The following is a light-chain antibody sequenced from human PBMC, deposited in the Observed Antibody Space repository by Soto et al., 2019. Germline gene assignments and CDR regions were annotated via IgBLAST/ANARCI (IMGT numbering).Light chain of an antibody. Sequence: QSVLTQPPSASGSPGQSVTISCTGTSSDVGGYNYVSWYQQHPDKAPKLMIYEVSKRPSGVPDRFSGSKSGNTASLTVSGLQAEDEADYYCSSYAGSHSFVFGTGTKVTVL. J-gene: IGLJ1*01. CDR3: SSYAGSHSFV. V-gene: IGLV2-8*01. CDR1: SSDVGGYNY. CDR2: EVS.